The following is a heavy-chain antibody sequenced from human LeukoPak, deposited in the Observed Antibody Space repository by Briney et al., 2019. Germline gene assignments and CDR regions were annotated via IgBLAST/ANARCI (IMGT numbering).Heavy chain of an antibody. D-gene: IGHD3-22*01. CDR1: GDSISRSDSY. V-gene: IGHV4-39*01. J-gene: IGHJ1*01. CDR2: IYYSGRT. Sequence: SETLSLTCSVSGDSISRSDSYWDWIRQPPGKGLEWIGTIYYSGRTYYSPSLNSRVTMSVDTSSNQFSLNPRSVTAADTAVYYCARRCYYDGSGYLEWGQGTLLSVSS. CDR3: ARRCYYDGSGYLE.